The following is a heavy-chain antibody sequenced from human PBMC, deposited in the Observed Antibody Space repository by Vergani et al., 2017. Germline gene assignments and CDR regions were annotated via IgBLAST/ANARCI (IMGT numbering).Heavy chain of an antibody. J-gene: IGHJ1*01. D-gene: IGHD3-22*01. V-gene: IGHV4-59*01. Sequence: QVQLQESGPGLVKPSETLSLTCTVSGGSISSYYWSWIRQPPGKGLEWIGYISYSGSTNYNPSLKSRVTISVDTSKNQFSLKLSSVTAADTAVYYCARGKXYYDNNNYSAYFQHWGQGTLVTVSS. CDR3: ARGKXYYDNNNYSAYFQH. CDR1: GGSISSYY. CDR2: ISYSGST.